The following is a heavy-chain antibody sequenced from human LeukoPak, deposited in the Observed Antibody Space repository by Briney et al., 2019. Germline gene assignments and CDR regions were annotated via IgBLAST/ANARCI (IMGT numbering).Heavy chain of an antibody. CDR2: MSSGRST. CDR3: ARYGMGSDTN. J-gene: IGHJ4*02. D-gene: IGHD3-10*01. CDR1: GFTVSSYW. V-gene: IGHV3-74*01. Sequence: GVSLRLSCAASGFTVSSYWMHWVRQAPGKGLVWVSRMSSGRSTSYADSVKGRFTISRDDAKNTLYLQINSLRDEDTAVYYCARYGMGSDTNWGQGTQVTVSS.